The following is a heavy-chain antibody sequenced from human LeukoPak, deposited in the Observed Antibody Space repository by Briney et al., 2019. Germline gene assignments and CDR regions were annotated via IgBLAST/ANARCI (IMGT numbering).Heavy chain of an antibody. CDR1: GYTFTSYG. V-gene: IGHV1-18*01. Sequence: ASVKVSCKASGYTFTSYGISWVRQAPGQGLEWMGWISAYNGNTNYAQKLQGRVTMTTDTSTSTAYMELRSLRSDDTAVYYCASESSSYYYMDVWGKGTTVTISS. CDR3: ASESSSYYYMDV. J-gene: IGHJ6*03. CDR2: ISAYNGNT. D-gene: IGHD6-13*01.